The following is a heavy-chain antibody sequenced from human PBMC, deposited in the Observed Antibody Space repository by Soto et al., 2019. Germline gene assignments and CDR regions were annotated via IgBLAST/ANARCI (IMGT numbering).Heavy chain of an antibody. V-gene: IGHV1-2*04. CDR2: INPNSGGT. D-gene: IGHD3-3*01. Sequence: GAALKVSCKASGYTFTGYYMHWVRQAPGQGLEWMGWINPNSGGTNYAQKFQGWVTMTRDTSISTAYMELSRLRSDDTAVYYCARARPSITIFGVAPYGMDVWGQGTTVTVSS. CDR3: ARARPSITIFGVAPYGMDV. J-gene: IGHJ6*02. CDR1: GYTFTGYY.